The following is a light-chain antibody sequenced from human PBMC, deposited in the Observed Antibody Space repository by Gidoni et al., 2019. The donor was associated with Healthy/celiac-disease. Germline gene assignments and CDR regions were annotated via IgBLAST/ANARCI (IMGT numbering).Light chain of an antibody. Sequence: QSALTQPASVSGSPGPSITISCTGTSSDVGSSNLFSWYQQHPGKAPKLMIYEVSKRPSGVSNRFSGSKSGNTASLTISGLQAEDEADYYCCSYAGSSTWVFGGGTKLTVL. J-gene: IGLJ3*02. CDR1: SSDVGSSNL. CDR3: CSYAGSSTWV. CDR2: EVS. V-gene: IGLV2-23*02.